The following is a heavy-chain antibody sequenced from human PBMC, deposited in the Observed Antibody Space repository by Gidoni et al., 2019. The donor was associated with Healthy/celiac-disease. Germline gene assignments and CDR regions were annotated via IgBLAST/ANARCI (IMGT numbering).Heavy chain of an antibody. J-gene: IGHJ3*02. D-gene: IGHD2-15*01. CDR2: ISSSSSYI. V-gene: IGHV3-21*01. Sequence: EVQLVESGGGLVKPGGSLRLSCPASGVTFSSYSMNWVRQAPGKGLEWVSSISSSSSYIYYADSVKGRFTISRDNAKNSRYLQMNSLRAEDTAVYYCARTRVVVVAATPVLDAFDIWGQGTMVTVSS. CDR1: GVTFSSYS. CDR3: ARTRVVVVAATPVLDAFDI.